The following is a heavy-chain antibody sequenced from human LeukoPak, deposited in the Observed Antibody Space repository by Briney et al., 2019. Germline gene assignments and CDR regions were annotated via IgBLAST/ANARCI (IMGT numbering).Heavy chain of an antibody. CDR2: IWYDGSSK. V-gene: IGHV3-33*08. Sequence: GGSLRLSCTASGFTISTYWMSWVRQAPGKGLEWVAVIWYDGSSKYYADSVKGRFTISRDNSKNTLYLQMNSLRAEDTAVYYCARDPYYDSSGSLPDYWGQGTLVTVSS. D-gene: IGHD3-22*01. J-gene: IGHJ4*02. CDR1: GFTISTYW. CDR3: ARDPYYDSSGSLPDY.